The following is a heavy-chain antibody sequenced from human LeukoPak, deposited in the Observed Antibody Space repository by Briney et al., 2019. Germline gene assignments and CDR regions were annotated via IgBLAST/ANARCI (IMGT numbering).Heavy chain of an antibody. Sequence: PSETLSLTCAVYGGSFSGYYWSWIRQPPGKGLEWIGEINHSGSTNYNPSLKSRVTISVDTSKNQFSLRLSSVTAADTAVYYCARSRPTPPFDYWGQGTLVTVSS. V-gene: IGHV4-34*01. J-gene: IGHJ4*02. CDR2: INHSGST. CDR3: ARSRPTPPFDY. CDR1: GGSFSGYY.